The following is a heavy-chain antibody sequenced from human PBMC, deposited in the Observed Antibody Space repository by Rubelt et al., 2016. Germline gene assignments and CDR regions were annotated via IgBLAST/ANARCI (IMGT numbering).Heavy chain of an antibody. CDR3: AKDRATAAHPLDY. Sequence: QVQLVESGGGVVQPGRSLRLSCAASGFTFSNYAMHWVRQAPGKGLEWVAFIPYDGSNKNYADSGKGRLTISRDNSKNTLYLQMNSLRTEDTAVYYCAKDRATAAHPLDYWGQGTLVTVSS. J-gene: IGHJ4*02. CDR2: IPYDGSNK. D-gene: IGHD2-2*01. V-gene: IGHV3-30*02. CDR1: GFTFSNYA.